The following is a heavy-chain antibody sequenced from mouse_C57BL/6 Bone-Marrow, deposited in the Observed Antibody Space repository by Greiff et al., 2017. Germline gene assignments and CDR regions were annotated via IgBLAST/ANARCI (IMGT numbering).Heavy chain of an antibody. CDR2: IDPENGDT. CDR3: TTVGPAWFAY. Sequence: DVKLQESGAELVRPGASVKLSCTASGFNIKDDYMHWVKQRPEQGLEWIGWIDPENGDTEYASKFQGKATITADTSSNTAYLQLSSLTSEDTAVYYCTTVGPAWFAYWGQGTLVTVSA. V-gene: IGHV14-4*01. CDR1: GFNIKDDY. J-gene: IGHJ3*01.